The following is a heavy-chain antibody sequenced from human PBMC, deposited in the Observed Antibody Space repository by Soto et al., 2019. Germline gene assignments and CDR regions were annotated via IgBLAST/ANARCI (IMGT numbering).Heavy chain of an antibody. Sequence: EVQLLQSGGVLVQPGGSLRLSCAASGFTFNNYAMSWVRQAPGKGLEWVSTISDSGATYYADSVKGRFTISRDNSKNTLYLQMSSLRAEDTAVYFCAKGVAGPHCTRTGGLFYFDYWGQGTVVTVTS. CDR1: GFTFNNYA. CDR3: AKGVAGPHCTRTGGLFYFDY. CDR2: ISDSGAT. V-gene: IGHV3-23*01. J-gene: IGHJ4*02. D-gene: IGHD2-8*01.